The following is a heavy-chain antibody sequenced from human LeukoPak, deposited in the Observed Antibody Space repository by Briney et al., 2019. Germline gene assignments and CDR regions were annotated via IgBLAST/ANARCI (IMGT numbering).Heavy chain of an antibody. CDR3: ARDATGYCSSTSCQENYFDY. D-gene: IGHD2-2*01. J-gene: IGHJ4*02. CDR1: GGSISSHY. Sequence: SETLSLTCTVSGGSISSHYWSWIRQPPGKGLEWIGYIYYSGSTNYNPSLKSRVTISVDTSKNQFSLKLSSVTAADTAVYYCARDATGYCSSTSCQENYFDYWGQGTLVTVSS. CDR2: IYYSGST. V-gene: IGHV4-59*11.